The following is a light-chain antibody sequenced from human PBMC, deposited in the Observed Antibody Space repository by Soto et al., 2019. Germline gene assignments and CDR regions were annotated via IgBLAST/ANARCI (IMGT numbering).Light chain of an antibody. Sequence: EIVLTQSPATLSLSPGARATLSCRASHGGSPYLAWYQQKPGQAPRLLIYGASNRATGVPARFSGSGSGTDFTLTISDLEPADFGLYYCQQRLNWPPGFGQGTKVDIK. CDR2: GAS. J-gene: IGKJ1*01. V-gene: IGKV3-11*01. CDR1: HGGSPY. CDR3: QQRLNWPPG.